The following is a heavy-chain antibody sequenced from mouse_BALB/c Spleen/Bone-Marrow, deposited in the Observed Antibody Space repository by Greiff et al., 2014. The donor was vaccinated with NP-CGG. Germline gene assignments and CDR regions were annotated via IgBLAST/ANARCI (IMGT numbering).Heavy chain of an antibody. CDR2: IWAGGST. CDR3: ARVYLWYFDV. V-gene: IGHV2-9*02. D-gene: IGHD2-3*01. Sequence: VHLVESGPGLVAPSQSLSITCTVSEFSLTSYGVHWVRQPPGKGLEWLGVIWAGGSTNYNSALMSRLSISKDNSKSQVFLKMNSLQTDDTAMYYCARVYLWYFDVWGAGTTVTVSS. J-gene: IGHJ1*01. CDR1: EFSLTSYG.